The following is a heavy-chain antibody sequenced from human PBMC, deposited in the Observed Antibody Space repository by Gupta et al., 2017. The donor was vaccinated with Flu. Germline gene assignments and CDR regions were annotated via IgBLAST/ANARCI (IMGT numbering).Heavy chain of an antibody. CDR3: ASSGARRPDMVRGVSDAFDI. J-gene: IGHJ3*02. D-gene: IGHD3-10*01. CDR2: IYTSGST. Sequence: QVQLQASVPGLVKPSETLSLACTVSGCSISSYYWSWIRQPAGKGLEWIGRIYTSGSTNYNPSLKSRVTMSVATSKDQFSLKLSSVTAAETAVYYCASSGARRPDMVRGVSDAFDIWGQGTMVTVSS. V-gene: IGHV4-4*07. CDR1: GCSISSYY.